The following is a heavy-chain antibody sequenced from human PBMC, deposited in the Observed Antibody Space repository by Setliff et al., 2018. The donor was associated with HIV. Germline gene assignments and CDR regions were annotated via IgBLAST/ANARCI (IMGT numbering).Heavy chain of an antibody. Sequence: PSETLSLTCTVSGGSISSGSYYWSWIRQPAGKGLEWIGRIYTSGSTNYNPSLKSRVTISVDTSKNQFSLKLSSVTAADTAVYSCVRHLSEMAMVDHWGQGTLVTVSS. CDR3: VRHLSEMAMVDH. CDR2: IYTSGST. V-gene: IGHV4-61*02. CDR1: GGSISSGSYY. J-gene: IGHJ4*02.